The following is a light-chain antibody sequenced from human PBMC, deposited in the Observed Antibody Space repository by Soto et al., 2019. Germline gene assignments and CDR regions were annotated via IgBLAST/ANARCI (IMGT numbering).Light chain of an antibody. Sequence: PGERATLSCRASQNVDTKYLARYLCKPRQTPRITTSAASGRATRTPDRFSGRGSGTDFTLTISRLEPQNFVVYYCQKYGSLSWTFGQGTKVDIK. CDR3: QKYGSLSWT. CDR2: AAS. V-gene: IGKV3-20*01. J-gene: IGKJ1*01. CDR1: QNVDTKY.